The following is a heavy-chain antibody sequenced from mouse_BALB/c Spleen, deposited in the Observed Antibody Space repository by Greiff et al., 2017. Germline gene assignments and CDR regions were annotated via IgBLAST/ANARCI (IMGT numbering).Heavy chain of an antibody. J-gene: IGHJ3*01. CDR1: GYTFTSYW. CDR2: IYPSDSYT. CDR3: TNGYDGAWFAY. D-gene: IGHD2-2*01. V-gene: IGHV1-69*02. Sequence: VQLQQSGAELVRPGASVKLSCKASGYTFTSYWINWVKQRPGQGLEWIGNIYPSDSYTNYNQKFKDKATLTVDKSSSTAYMQLSSPTSEDSAVYYCTNGYDGAWFAYWGQGTLVTVSA.